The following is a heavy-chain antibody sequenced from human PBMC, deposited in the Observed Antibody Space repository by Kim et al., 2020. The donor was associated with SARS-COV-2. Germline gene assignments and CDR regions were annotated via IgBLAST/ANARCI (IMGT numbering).Heavy chain of an antibody. CDR3: VRDRFGELMRTPDY. Sequence: SETLSLTCIVSGGSISSNTDYWGWIRQPPGKGLEWIGSIYYSGSTYYSPSLKSRVTISVDTSKDQFSLKLSSVTATDTAVYYCVRDRFGELMRTPDYWGQGTLVTVSS. J-gene: IGHJ4*02. CDR2: IYYSGST. D-gene: IGHD3-10*01. CDR1: GGSISSNTDY. V-gene: IGHV4-39*01.